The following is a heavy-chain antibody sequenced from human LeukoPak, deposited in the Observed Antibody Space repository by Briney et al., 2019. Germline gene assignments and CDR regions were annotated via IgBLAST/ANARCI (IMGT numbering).Heavy chain of an antibody. CDR3: ARDRRYASSNYYYYYLDV. CDR1: GGSISNYF. J-gene: IGHJ6*03. V-gene: IGHV4-59*01. Sequence: PSETLSLTCNVSGGSISNYFWSWIRQPPGRGLEWIGYISYLGSTNYNPSLKGRVTFSVDTSKNQISLRVISVTAADTAVYYCARDRRYASSNYYYYYLDVWGKGTTVTVSS. CDR2: ISYLGST. D-gene: IGHD3-16*01.